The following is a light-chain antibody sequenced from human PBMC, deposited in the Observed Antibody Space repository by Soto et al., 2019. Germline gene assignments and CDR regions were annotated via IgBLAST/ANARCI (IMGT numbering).Light chain of an antibody. CDR2: EVT. CDR3: CSYAGGGTLV. Sequence: QSALTQPASVSGSPGQSITISCTGTSSNIGTYNLVSWYHQHPGKAPKLVIYEVTERPSGVSDRFSGSKSGNTASLTISGLQAEDEADYYCCSYAGGGTLVFGGGTKLTVL. CDR1: SSNIGTYNL. V-gene: IGLV2-23*02. J-gene: IGLJ2*01.